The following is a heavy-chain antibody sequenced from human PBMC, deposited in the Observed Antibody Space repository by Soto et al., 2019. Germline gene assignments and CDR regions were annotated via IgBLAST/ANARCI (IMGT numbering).Heavy chain of an antibody. V-gene: IGHV3-23*01. CDR3: APMGV. J-gene: IGHJ6*02. CDR2: SSGRDNST. CDR1: VLTFVSFA. Sequence: GGSRRLSCAASVLTFVSFAMTGARQAPGKGRGWVSASSGRDNSTYYADSVKGRFTISKDNSKNTLYLQMSSRRADNTAVYYFAPMGVWGPGTTGTVFS.